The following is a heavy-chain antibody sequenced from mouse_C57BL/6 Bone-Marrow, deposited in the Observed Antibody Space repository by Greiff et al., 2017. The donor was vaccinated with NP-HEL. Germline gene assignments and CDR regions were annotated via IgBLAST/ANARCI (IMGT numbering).Heavy chain of an antibody. V-gene: IGHV1-4*01. CDR3: ARWVTPFDY. CDR2: INPSSGHT. D-gene: IGHD2-3*01. CDR1: GYTFTSYT. J-gene: IGHJ2*01. Sequence: VQLQQSGAELARPGASVKMSCKASGYTFTSYTMHWVKQRPGQGLEWIGNINPSSGHTKYNQKFKDKATLTADKSSSTDSMQLRSLTSADSAVYYCARWVTPFDYWGQGTTLTVSS.